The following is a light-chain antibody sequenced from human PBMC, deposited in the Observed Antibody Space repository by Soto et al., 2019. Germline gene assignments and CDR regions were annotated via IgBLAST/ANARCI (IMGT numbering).Light chain of an antibody. CDR2: WES. J-gene: IGKJ1*01. Sequence: DIVMTQSPGSLAVSLGERATINCKSSLSFLYSSNNKNYLAWYQQKTGQPPKMXIYWESTRESGVPDRFSGSGSGTDLNLTISRLQAEDVAVYYCQKYYSTPWTCGQGTKVDI. CDR1: LSFLYSSNNKNY. CDR3: QKYYSTPWT. V-gene: IGKV4-1*01.